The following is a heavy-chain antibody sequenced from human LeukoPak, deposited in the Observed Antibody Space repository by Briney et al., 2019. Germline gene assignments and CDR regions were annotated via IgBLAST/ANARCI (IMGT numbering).Heavy chain of an antibody. V-gene: IGHV1-24*01. CDR3: ATTVYFDWSNNWFDT. CDR2: FDPEDGET. Sequence: GASVKVSCKVSGYTLTELSMHWVRQAPGKGLEWMGGFDPEDGETIYAQKFQGRVTMTEDTSTDTAYMQLSGLRSEDTAVYYCATTVYFDWSNNWFDTWGQGTLVTVSS. D-gene: IGHD3-9*01. J-gene: IGHJ5*02. CDR1: GYTLTELS.